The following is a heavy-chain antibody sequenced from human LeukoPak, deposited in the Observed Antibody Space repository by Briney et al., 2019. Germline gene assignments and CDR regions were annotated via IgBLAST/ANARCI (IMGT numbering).Heavy chain of an antibody. D-gene: IGHD2-2*01. J-gene: IGHJ4*02. CDR3: ARPNYCSSTSCPFDY. CDR1: GFTFSTYE. Sequence: GGSLRLSCAASGFTFSTYEMNWVRQAPGKGLEWVSYISSSSSTIYYADSVKGRFTISRDNAKNSLYLQMNSLRDEDTAVYYCARPNYCSSTSCPFDYWGQGTLVTVSS. V-gene: IGHV3-48*03. CDR2: ISSSSSTI.